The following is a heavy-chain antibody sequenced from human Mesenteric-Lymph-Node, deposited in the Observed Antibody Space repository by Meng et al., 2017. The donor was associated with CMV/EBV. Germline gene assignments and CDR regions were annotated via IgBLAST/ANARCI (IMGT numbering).Heavy chain of an antibody. J-gene: IGHJ6*02. CDR2: INPNSGGT. Sequence: ASVKVSCKASGYFFIGYYLHWLRQAPGQGLEWMGWINPNSGGTNYAQNFQGRVTMTRDTSISTAYMDLSRLRSDYTAVYYCAKGQNVVGIAPLGWYYGMDVWGQGTTVTVSS. V-gene: IGHV1-2*02. CDR3: AKGQNVVGIAPLGWYYGMDV. CDR1: GYFFIGYY. D-gene: IGHD2-21*01.